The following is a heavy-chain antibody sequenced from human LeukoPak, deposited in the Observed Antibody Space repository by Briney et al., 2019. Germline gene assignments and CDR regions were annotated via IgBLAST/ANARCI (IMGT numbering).Heavy chain of an antibody. CDR1: GFTFGSYA. CDR2: MYSGGAI. CDR3: ARGHSSGNPDPFDS. V-gene: IGHV3-53*01. D-gene: IGHD6-19*01. Sequence: GGSLRLSCAASGFTFGSYAMSWVRQAPGKGLEWVSVMYSGGAIHYADSVKGRFTISRDNSKNTLYLQMNSLRAEDTAMYFCARGHSSGNPDPFDSWGQGTLVIVSS. J-gene: IGHJ4*02.